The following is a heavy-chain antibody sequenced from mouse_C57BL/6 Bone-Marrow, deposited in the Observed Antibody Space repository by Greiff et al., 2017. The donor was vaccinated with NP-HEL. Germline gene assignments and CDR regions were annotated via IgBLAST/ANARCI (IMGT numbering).Heavy chain of an antibody. V-gene: IGHV1-5*01. D-gene: IGHD2-2*01. Sequence: VQLQQSGTVLARPGASVKMSCKTSGYTFTSYWMHWVKQRPGQGLEWIGAIYPGNSDTSYNQKFQGKAKLTAVTSASTAYMELSSLTNEDSAVYYCTRKGKTSYGYFAYWGQGTLVTVSA. CDR1: GYTFTSYW. CDR3: TRKGKTSYGYFAY. CDR2: IYPGNSDT. J-gene: IGHJ3*01.